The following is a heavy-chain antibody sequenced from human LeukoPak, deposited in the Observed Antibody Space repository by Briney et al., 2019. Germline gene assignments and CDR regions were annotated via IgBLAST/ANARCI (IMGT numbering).Heavy chain of an antibody. CDR3: ARGIAAAGGGDY. V-gene: IGHV4-59*01. CDR1: GGSISSYY. D-gene: IGHD6-13*01. CDR2: IYYSGST. J-gene: IGHJ4*02. Sequence: PSETLSLTCTVSGGSISSYYWSWIRQPPGKGLEWIGYIYYSGSTNYNPSLKSRVTISVDTSKNQFSLKLSSVTAADTAVYHCARGIAAAGGGDYWGQGTLVTVSS.